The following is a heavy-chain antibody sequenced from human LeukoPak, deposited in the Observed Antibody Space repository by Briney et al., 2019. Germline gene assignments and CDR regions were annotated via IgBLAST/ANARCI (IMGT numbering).Heavy chain of an antibody. V-gene: IGHV3-21*01. CDR3: ASDPVGYYYGSGSPQNWFDP. Sequence: GGSLRLSCAASGFTFSSYSMNWVRQAPGKGLEWGSSISSSSSYIYYADSVKGRFTISRDNAKNSLYLQMNSLRAEDTAVYYRASDPVGYYYGSGSPQNWFDPWGQGTLVTVSS. CDR1: GFTFSSYS. J-gene: IGHJ5*02. CDR2: ISSSSSYI. D-gene: IGHD3-10*01.